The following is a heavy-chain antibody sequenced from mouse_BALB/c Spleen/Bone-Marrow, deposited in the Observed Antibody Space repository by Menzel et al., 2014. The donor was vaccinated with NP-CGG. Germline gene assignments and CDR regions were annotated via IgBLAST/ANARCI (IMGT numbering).Heavy chain of an antibody. CDR2: IWSGGST. Sequence: VQGVESGPGLVQPSQSLSITCTVSSFSLSSFGLHWVRQSPGKGLEWLGVIWSGGSTDYNAAFISRLSISKDNSKSQVFFKMNSLQANDTAIYYCARNWDDYAMDYWGQGTSVTVSS. CDR3: ARNWDDYAMDY. V-gene: IGHV2-2*02. CDR1: SFSLSSFG. J-gene: IGHJ4*01. D-gene: IGHD4-1*01.